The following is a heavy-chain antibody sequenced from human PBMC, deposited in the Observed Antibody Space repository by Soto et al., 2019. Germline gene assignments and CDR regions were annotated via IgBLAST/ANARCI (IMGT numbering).Heavy chain of an antibody. D-gene: IGHD1-1*01. CDR2: VSLKSGNT. CDR3: ARGRTVSSIGPLLV. Sequence: QIQLVQSGAEVKKPGASVKVSCKASGYNFFDYGVSWVRQAPGQGLEWMGWVSLKSGNTDYARKVQGRVTMTTDIATSTAYMELRGLISDDTGVYYCARGRTVSSIGPLLVWGQGTLVSVSS. V-gene: IGHV1-18*01. CDR1: GYNFFDYG. J-gene: IGHJ1*01.